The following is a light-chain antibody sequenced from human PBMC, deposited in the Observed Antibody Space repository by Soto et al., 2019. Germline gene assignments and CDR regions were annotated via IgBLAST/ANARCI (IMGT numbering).Light chain of an antibody. CDR1: TSDIGTYNY. V-gene: IGLV2-14*01. CDR3: SSYTSSATLV. J-gene: IGLJ3*02. CDR2: EVS. Sequence: QSVLTQPASVSGSPGQSITISCSGATSDIGTYNYVSWYQHHPGKVPKVIIYEVSNRPSGVSNRFSGSKSGNTASLTISGLQAEDEADYYCSSYTSSATLVFGGGTKLTVL.